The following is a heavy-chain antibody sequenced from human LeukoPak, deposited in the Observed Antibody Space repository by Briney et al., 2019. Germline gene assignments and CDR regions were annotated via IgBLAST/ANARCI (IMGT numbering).Heavy chain of an antibody. D-gene: IGHD6-19*01. V-gene: IGHV3-23*01. CDR2: ISGSGGST. CDR1: GFTFSGYA. CDR3: AKGLSGYSSGWPFDY. Sequence: HPGGSLRLSCAASGFTFSGYAMSWVRQAPGKGLEWVSAISGSGGSTYYADSVKGRFTISRDNSKNTLYLQMNSLRAEDTAIYYCAKGLSGYSSGWPFDYWGRGTLVTVSS. J-gene: IGHJ4*02.